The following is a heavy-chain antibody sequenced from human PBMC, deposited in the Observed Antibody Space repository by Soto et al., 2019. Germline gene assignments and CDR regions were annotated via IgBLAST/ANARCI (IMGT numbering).Heavy chain of an antibody. CDR3: ARGPTDYYANSGNYFLDY. CDR2: ISTYNGNT. CDR1: GYTFTTYG. J-gene: IGHJ4*02. D-gene: IGHD3-22*01. V-gene: IGHV1-18*01. Sequence: QVQLVQSGAEVKKPGASVKVSCKASGYTFTTYGMSWVRQAPGQGLDWMGWISTYNGNTKYAERLQGRVTMTTDTTSSTADMELRSLRSDDTAVYYCARGPTDYYANSGNYFLDYWGQGTLVTVSS.